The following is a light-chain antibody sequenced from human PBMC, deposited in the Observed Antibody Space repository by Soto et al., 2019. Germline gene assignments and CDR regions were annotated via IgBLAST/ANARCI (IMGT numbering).Light chain of an antibody. V-gene: IGKV3-15*01. Sequence: EIVLTQSPGTLSVSPGERATLSCRASQSVSSNLAWYHQKPGQAPRLLIYGASTRATGIPARFSGSGSGTEFTLTISSLRPDDFATYYCQQYNDYSAWTFGQGTKVDIK. J-gene: IGKJ1*01. CDR3: QQYNDYSAWT. CDR2: GAS. CDR1: QSVSSN.